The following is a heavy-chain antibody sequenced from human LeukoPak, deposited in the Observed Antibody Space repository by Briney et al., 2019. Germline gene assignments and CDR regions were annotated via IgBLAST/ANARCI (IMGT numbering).Heavy chain of an antibody. CDR2: TYYRSKWYN. CDR1: GDSVSSNSAA. Sequence: QSQTLSLTCAISGDSVSSNSAAWNWIRQSPSRGLEWLGRTYYRSKWYNDYAVSVKSRITINPDTSKNQFSLQLNSVTPEDTAVYYCARAPHNTGYGSGSYYQTLYYFDYWGQGTLVTVSS. V-gene: IGHV6-1*01. J-gene: IGHJ4*02. D-gene: IGHD3-10*01. CDR3: ARAPHNTGYGSGSYYQTLYYFDY.